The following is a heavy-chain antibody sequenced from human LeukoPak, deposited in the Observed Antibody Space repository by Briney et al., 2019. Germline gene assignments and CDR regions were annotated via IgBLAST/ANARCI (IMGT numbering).Heavy chain of an antibody. J-gene: IGHJ6*03. Sequence: PSETLSLTCAVYGGSFSGYYWTWIRQPPGKGLEWIGEMNHSGSTKYNPSLKSRVTISVDTSKNQFSLKVSSVTAADTAVYYCASRQWLGGLGYYYYMDVWGKGTTVTVSS. CDR2: MNHSGST. D-gene: IGHD6-19*01. CDR1: GGSFSGYY. CDR3: ASRQWLGGLGYYYYMDV. V-gene: IGHV4-34*01.